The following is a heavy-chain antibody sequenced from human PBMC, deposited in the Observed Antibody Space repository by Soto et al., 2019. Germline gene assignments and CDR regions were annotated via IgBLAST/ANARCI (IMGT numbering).Heavy chain of an antibody. CDR3: ARESRSGYDHNWFDP. Sequence: SVKGSCKASGGTFSGYAISWVRQAPGQGLEWMGGIIPIFGTANYAQKFQGRVTITADESTSTAYMELSSLRSEDTAVYYCARESRSGYDHNWFDPWGQGTLVTVSS. J-gene: IGHJ5*02. V-gene: IGHV1-69*13. D-gene: IGHD5-12*01. CDR1: GGTFSGYA. CDR2: IIPIFGTA.